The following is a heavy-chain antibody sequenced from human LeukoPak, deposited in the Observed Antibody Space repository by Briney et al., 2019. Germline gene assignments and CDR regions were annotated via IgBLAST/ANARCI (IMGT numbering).Heavy chain of an antibody. J-gene: IGHJ4*02. V-gene: IGHV3-7*01. CDR2: IKEDGGVK. Sequence: GGSLRLSCAASGFSFSDDWRTWVPQAPGKGLERVADIKEDGGVKKYVDSVKGRFTISRDNAKNSLYVQMNSLTADDTGVYYCARGPHREASTYWGQGTLVTVSS. D-gene: IGHD5-24*01. CDR1: GFSFSDDW. CDR3: ARGPHREASTY.